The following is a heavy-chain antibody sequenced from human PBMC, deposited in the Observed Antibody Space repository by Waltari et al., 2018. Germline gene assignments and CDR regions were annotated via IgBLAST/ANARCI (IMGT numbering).Heavy chain of an antibody. Sequence: QVQLQHSGPGLVKPSQTLSLTCANSGDSVSSTSAAWNWVRQSPSRGLEWLGRTFFRSKWYNDYALSVNGLITINPDTSKNQCSLHLNSVTPEDTAVYYCAMSIGGSFDSWGQGTLVTVSS. V-gene: IGHV6-1*01. CDR3: AMSIGGSFDS. CDR2: TFFRSKWYN. D-gene: IGHD2-15*01. J-gene: IGHJ5*01. CDR1: GDSVSSTSAA.